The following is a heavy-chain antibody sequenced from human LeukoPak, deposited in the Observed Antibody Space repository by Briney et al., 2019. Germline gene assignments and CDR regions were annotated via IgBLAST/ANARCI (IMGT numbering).Heavy chain of an antibody. D-gene: IGHD4/OR15-4a*01. Sequence: PGGSLRLSCAAWGFTFTNYWMSWVRQAPGKGLEWVANIKQDGSEKYYVDSVKGRFSISRDNAKNSLYLQMNSLRAEDTAVYYCARDDYGGTSYWGQGTLVTVSS. CDR1: GFTFTNYW. CDR2: IKQDGSEK. CDR3: ARDDYGGTSY. J-gene: IGHJ4*02. V-gene: IGHV3-7*01.